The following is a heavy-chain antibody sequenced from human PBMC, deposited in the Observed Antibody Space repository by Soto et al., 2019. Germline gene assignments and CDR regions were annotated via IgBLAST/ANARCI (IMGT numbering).Heavy chain of an antibody. CDR2: IGGISGRT. CDR3: VKGVNYYDSSGFAFEI. Sequence: EVQLLESGGGLVQPGGSLRLSCAASGFTFSNYDMTWVRQAPGKGLEWVSSIGGISGRTHYADSVKGRFTVSRDNSKNTLYLDMNSLRAEDTAVYYCVKGVNYYDSSGFAFEIWGQGTMVTVSS. J-gene: IGHJ3*02. D-gene: IGHD3-22*01. CDR1: GFTFSNYD. V-gene: IGHV3-23*01.